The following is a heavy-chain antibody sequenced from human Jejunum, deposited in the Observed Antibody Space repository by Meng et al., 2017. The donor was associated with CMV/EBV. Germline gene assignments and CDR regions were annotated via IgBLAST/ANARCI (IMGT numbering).Heavy chain of an antibody. CDR2: MNHNNGNK. Sequence: SEYPFTSSDINGVRQATGKGLEWMGWMNHNNGNKGYGQKCQGRVTWTRSTAISTAYMELSSLRSEDTDVYYCLLTPRRVGHGMDVWGQGTTVTVSS. V-gene: IGHV1-8*01. CDR1: EYPFTSSD. D-gene: IGHD4-23*01. CDR3: LLTPRRVGHGMDV. J-gene: IGHJ6*02.